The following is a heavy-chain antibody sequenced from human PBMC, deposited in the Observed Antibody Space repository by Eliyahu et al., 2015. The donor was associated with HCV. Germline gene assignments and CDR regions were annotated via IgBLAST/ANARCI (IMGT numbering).Heavy chain of an antibody. J-gene: IGHJ5*02. CDR3: ASGGGGIAVAGTGGWFDP. Sequence: QVQLQESGPGRVQPSETLSLTCTVPGGSXXTYXGRWIRSPPGKGPEWIGFIYYSGATNYXPSLKSRVTMSVDTSKNQISLKLSSVTAADTAVYYCASGGGGIAVAGTGGWFDPWGQGNLVTVSS. CDR1: GGSXXTYX. CDR2: IYYSGAT. V-gene: IGHV4-59*01. D-gene: IGHD6-19*01.